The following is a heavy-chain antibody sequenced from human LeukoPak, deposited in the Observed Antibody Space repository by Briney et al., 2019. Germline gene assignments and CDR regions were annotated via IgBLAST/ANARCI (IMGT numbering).Heavy chain of an antibody. V-gene: IGHV3-33*01. J-gene: IGHJ3*02. Sequence: PGGSLRLSCAASGHTFSNYGMQWVRQAPGKGLEWVAVIGYDGSDKYYADSVKGQFTISRDNSKNTLYLQMNSLRAEDTAVYYCARDLDSSFDIWGQGTMVTVSS. D-gene: IGHD3-9*01. CDR3: ARDLDSSFDI. CDR1: GHTFSNYG. CDR2: IGYDGSDK.